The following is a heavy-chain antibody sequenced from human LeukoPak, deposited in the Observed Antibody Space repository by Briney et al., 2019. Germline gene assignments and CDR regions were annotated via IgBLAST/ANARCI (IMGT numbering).Heavy chain of an antibody. CDR2: IYWDDDT. Sequence: SGPTLVKPTQTLTLTCTFSGFSLSASGVGVGWIRQPPGKALEWLAPIYWDDDTRYSPSLKSRLTITKDPSKNQVVLTMPNMDPVDTATYYCAHSVGGSWKYYFDYWGQGTLVTVSS. V-gene: IGHV2-5*02. J-gene: IGHJ4*02. CDR1: GFSLSASGVG. D-gene: IGHD2-15*01. CDR3: AHSVGGSWKYYFDY.